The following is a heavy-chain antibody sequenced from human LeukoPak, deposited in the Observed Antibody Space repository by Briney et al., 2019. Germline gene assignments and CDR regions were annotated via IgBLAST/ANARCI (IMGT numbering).Heavy chain of an antibody. CDR3: ARGPPRGKYYYMDV. V-gene: IGHV3-13*01. D-gene: IGHD1-1*01. J-gene: IGHJ6*03. CDR2: IGTASDT. CDR1: GFTYSRFD. Sequence: GGSVRLSCASCGFTYSRFDMHWVRQPRAQGLEGVSTIGTASDTYYPGSVEGRFTLSRDNAKNSLYLQMNSLTAGDTAVYYCARGPPRGKYYYMDVWGKGTTVTVSS.